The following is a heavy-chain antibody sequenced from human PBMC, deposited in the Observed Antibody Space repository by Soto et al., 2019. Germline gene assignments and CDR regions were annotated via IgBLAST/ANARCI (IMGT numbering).Heavy chain of an antibody. Sequence: ASVKVSCKASGYTFTGYYMHWVRQAPGQGLEWMGWINPNSGGTNYAQKFQGWVTMTRDTSISTAYMELSRLRSDDTAVYYCVFVRNSVVAAAGPNDAFDIWGQGTMVTVSS. CDR1: GYTFTGYY. D-gene: IGHD6-13*01. CDR2: INPNSGGT. J-gene: IGHJ3*02. V-gene: IGHV1-2*04. CDR3: VFVRNSVVAAAGPNDAFDI.